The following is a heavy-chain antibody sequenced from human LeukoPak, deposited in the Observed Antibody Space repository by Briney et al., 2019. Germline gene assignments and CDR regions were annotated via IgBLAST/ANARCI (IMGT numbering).Heavy chain of an antibody. CDR2: INHSGST. V-gene: IGHV4-34*01. J-gene: IGHJ4*02. CDR1: GGSFSGYY. D-gene: IGHD3-16*02. Sequence: PSETLSLTCAVYGGSFSGYYWSWIRQPPGKGLEWIGEINHSGSTNYNPSLKSRVTISVDTSKNQFSLKLSSVTAADTAVYYCARTGMITFGGVIAKNDYRGQGTLVTVSS. CDR3: ARTGMITFGGVIAKNDY.